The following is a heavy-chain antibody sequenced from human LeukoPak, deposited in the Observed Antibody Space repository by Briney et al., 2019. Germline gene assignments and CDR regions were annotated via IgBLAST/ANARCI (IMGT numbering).Heavy chain of an antibody. J-gene: IGHJ3*01. D-gene: IGHD4-17*01. V-gene: IGHV4-59*01. CDR1: GVSINTYY. CDR2: IYYTGTP. Sequence: PSETLSLTCTVSGVSINTYYWGWIRQPPGKGLGWIGYIYYTGTPNNNPSLTSRTPMSVDTPRNQFSLNLKSVTAADTAVYYCARGMVTTAVGAFDVWGQGTMVTVSS. CDR3: ARGMVTTAVGAFDV.